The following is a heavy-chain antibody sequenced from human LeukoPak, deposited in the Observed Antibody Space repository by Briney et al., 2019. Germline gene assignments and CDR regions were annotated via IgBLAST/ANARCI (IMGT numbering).Heavy chain of an antibody. CDR3: ARYSDGNIHGTFDP. D-gene: IGHD3-16*01. J-gene: IGHJ3*01. Sequence: SQTLSLTCTVSGGSISSGGYYWSWIRQPPGKGLEWIGYIYHSGSTYYNPSLKSRVTISVDRSKNQFSLQLSSVTAADTAVYYCARYSDGNIHGTFDPWGQGTMVIVSS. CDR1: GGSISSGGYY. CDR2: IYHSGST. V-gene: IGHV4-30-2*01.